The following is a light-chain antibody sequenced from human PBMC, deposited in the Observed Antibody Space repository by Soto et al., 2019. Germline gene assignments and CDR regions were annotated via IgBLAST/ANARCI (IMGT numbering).Light chain of an antibody. CDR3: QQHNSYPLT. J-gene: IGKJ4*01. Sequence: DIQMTQSPSTLSASVGDRVTITCRAGQSISNWLAWYQQRPGKAPKLLISKASTLESGVPSRFSGSGSGTEFTLTISSLQPEDSATYYCQQHNSYPLTFGGGTKVEIK. CDR2: KAS. V-gene: IGKV1-5*03. CDR1: QSISNW.